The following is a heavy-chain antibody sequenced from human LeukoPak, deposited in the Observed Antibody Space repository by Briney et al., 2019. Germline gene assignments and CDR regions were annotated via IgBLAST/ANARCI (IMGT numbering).Heavy chain of an antibody. CDR2: IDGDDNK. CDR1: GFSLSTSGMR. D-gene: IGHD6-13*01. J-gene: IGHJ4*02. CDR3: VRSGYSSPFDY. V-gene: IGHV2-70*04. Sequence: SGHPLVNPTQTLTLTCTFSGFSLSTSGMRVSWIRQPPGKALEWLARIDGDDNKLYSASQKTRLTISKDTSENHVVLTMTNMDPVDTATYFCVRSGYSSPFDYWGQGTLVTVSS.